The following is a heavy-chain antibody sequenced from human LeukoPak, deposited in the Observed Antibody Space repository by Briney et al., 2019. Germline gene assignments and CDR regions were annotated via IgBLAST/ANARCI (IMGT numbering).Heavy chain of an antibody. Sequence: PSETLSLTCTVSGGSISSSSYYWGWIRQPPGKGLEWIGSIYYSGSTYYNPSLKSRVTISVDTSKNQFSLKLSSVTAADTAVYYCARDLVEQLVQGFNWFDPWGQGTLVTVSS. CDR3: ARDLVEQLVQGFNWFDP. CDR1: GGSISSSSYY. J-gene: IGHJ5*02. CDR2: IYYSGST. D-gene: IGHD6-6*01. V-gene: IGHV4-39*02.